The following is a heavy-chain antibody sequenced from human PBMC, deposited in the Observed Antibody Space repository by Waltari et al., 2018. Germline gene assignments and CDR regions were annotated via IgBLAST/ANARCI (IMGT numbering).Heavy chain of an antibody. CDR2: IYSGGST. CDR1: GFTVSSNY. D-gene: IGHD3-10*01. J-gene: IGHJ6*04. V-gene: IGHV3-53*02. Sequence: EVQLVETGGGLIQPGGSLRLSCAASGFTVSSNYMSWVRQAPGKGLEWVSVIYSGGSTDDADSGKGRFTIARDNSKNTLYLQMNSLRAEDTAVYYCARSQYYYGSVLGGMDVWGKGTTVIVSS. CDR3: ARSQYYYGSVLGGMDV.